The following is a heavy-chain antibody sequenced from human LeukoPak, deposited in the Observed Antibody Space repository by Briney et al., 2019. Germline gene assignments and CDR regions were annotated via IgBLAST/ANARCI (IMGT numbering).Heavy chain of an antibody. Sequence: ASVKVSCKASGYTFTSYGISWVRQAPGQGLEWMGWISAYNGSTNYAQKLQGRVTMTTDTSTSTAYMELRSLRSDDTAVYYCARDYYDDRRNYYYYMDVWGKGTTVTVSS. CDR3: ARDYYDDRRNYYYYMDV. V-gene: IGHV1-18*01. CDR1: GYTFTSYG. J-gene: IGHJ6*03. CDR2: ISAYNGST. D-gene: IGHD3-22*01.